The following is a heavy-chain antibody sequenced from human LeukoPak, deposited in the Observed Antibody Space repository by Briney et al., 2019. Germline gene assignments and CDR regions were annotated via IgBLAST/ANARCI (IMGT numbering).Heavy chain of an antibody. CDR3: ARRRPRISYGFPYYFDY. V-gene: IGHV4-59*08. D-gene: IGHD5-18*01. CDR1: GGSISTYY. Sequence: SETLSLTCTVPGGSISTYYWSWIRQAPGKGLEWIGNIYYSGTPNSNPSLKSRVTISLDTATSQFPLKLSSVTAADTAIYYCARRRPRISYGFPYYFDYWGQGILVTVSS. CDR2: IYYSGTP. J-gene: IGHJ4*02.